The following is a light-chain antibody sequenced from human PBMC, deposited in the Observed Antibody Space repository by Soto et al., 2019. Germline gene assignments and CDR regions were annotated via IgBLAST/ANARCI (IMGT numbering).Light chain of an antibody. CDR3: SSYAGSKA. J-gene: IGLJ3*02. CDR1: SSDVGDYNY. V-gene: IGLV2-8*01. Sequence: QSALTQPPSASGSPGQSVTISCAGISSDVGDYNYVSWYQQHPGKAPKLMIYEVSKRPSGVPDRFSGSKSGNTASLTVSGLQAEDEADYYCSSYAGSKAFGGGTKVTVL. CDR2: EVS.